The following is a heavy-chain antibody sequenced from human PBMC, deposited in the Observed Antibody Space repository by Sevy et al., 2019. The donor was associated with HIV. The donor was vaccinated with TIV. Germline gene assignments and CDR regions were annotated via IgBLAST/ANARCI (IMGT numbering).Heavy chain of an antibody. V-gene: IGHV3-21*01. CDR1: GFTFSSYS. D-gene: IGHD2-2*01. Sequence: GSLRLSCAASGFTFSSYSMNWVRQAPGKGLEWVSSISSSSSYIYYADSVKGRFTISRDNAKNSLYLQMNSLRAEDTAVYYCARESCSSTSCYVDYWGQGTLVTVYS. J-gene: IGHJ4*02. CDR3: ARESCSSTSCYVDY. CDR2: ISSSSSYI.